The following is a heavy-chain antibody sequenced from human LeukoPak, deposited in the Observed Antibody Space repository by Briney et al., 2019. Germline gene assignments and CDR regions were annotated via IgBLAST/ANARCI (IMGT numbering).Heavy chain of an antibody. J-gene: IGHJ4*02. V-gene: IGHV3-11*01. D-gene: IGHD6-13*01. Sequence: PGGSLRLSCAASGFTFSDYYMSWIRQAPGKGLEWVSYISSSGSTIYYADSVKGRFTISRDNAKNSLYLQMNSLRAEDTAVYYCARESSGYSSSWYMSGCFDYWGQGTLVTVSS. CDR2: ISSSGSTI. CDR1: GFTFSDYY. CDR3: ARESSGYSSSWYMSGCFDY.